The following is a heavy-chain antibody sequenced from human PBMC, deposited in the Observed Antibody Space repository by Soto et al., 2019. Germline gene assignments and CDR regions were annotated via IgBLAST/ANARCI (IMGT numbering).Heavy chain of an antibody. CDR3: ASVTFGGVVLAH. D-gene: IGHD3-16*01. Sequence: TLSLTCTVSAASFSKYYWTWIRQPPGKGLEWTGYVYFNGNTNYNPSLKRRVSISIDTSKNQISPTLNSVTAADTAVYYCASVTFGGVVLAHWGQGTLVTVSS. V-gene: IGHV4-59*01. J-gene: IGHJ4*02. CDR1: AASFSKYY. CDR2: VYFNGNT.